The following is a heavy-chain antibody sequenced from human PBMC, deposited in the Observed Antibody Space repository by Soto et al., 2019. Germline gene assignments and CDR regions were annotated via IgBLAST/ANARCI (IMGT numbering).Heavy chain of an antibody. CDR1: GFSFNTYG. CDR3: PRIQLDTIMALDY. J-gene: IGHJ4*02. Sequence: QVQLVESGGGVLQPGKSLRLSCVASGFSFNTYGFHWVRQAPGKGLEWVSVIWSDGNNRYYADSVKGRFTISRDSSKNTLYLQMNSLRVEDTAVYYCPRIQLDTIMALDYWGQGTLVTVSS. CDR2: IWSDGNNR. D-gene: IGHD5-18*01. V-gene: IGHV3-33*01.